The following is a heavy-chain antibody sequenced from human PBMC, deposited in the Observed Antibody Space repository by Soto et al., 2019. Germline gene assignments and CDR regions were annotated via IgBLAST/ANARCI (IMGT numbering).Heavy chain of an antibody. J-gene: IGHJ4*02. CDR1: GFTFSSYA. CDR2: ISGSGGST. D-gene: IGHD6-13*01. Sequence: GGSLRLSCAASGFTFSSYAMSGFRQAPGKGLECVSAISGSGGSTYYADSVKGRFNISRDNSKNRLYLQMNSLRAEDTAVYYCAKDLGSQEGSWYFDYWGQGTLVTVSS. V-gene: IGHV3-23*01. CDR3: AKDLGSQEGSWYFDY.